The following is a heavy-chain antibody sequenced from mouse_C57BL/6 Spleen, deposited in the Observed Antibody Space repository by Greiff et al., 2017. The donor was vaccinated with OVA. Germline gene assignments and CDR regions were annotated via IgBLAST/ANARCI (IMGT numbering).Heavy chain of an antibody. J-gene: IGHJ3*01. Sequence: VQLQQSGPELVKPGASVKIPCKASGYTFTDYNMDWVKQSHGKSLEWIGDINPNNGGTIYNQKFKGKATLTVDKSSSTAYMELRSLTSEDTAVYYCARGLGRGAYWGQGTLVTVSA. D-gene: IGHD4-1*01. CDR3: ARGLGRGAY. CDR1: GYTFTDYN. V-gene: IGHV1-18*01. CDR2: INPNNGGT.